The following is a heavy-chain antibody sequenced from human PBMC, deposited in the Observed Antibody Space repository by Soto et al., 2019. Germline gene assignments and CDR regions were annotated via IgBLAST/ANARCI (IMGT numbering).Heavy chain of an antibody. CDR3: ARDWETSATGLIDS. Sequence: GGSLRLSGVASGFTLSSYALHWVRQAPGKGLEWVAVTSYDGSNKYYADSVEGRFTISRDNSKNTLYLQTSSLTTEDTAMYYCARDWETSATGLIDSWAQGTLVTVSS. CDR2: TSYDGSNK. J-gene: IGHJ4*02. CDR1: GFTLSSYA. D-gene: IGHD3-9*01. V-gene: IGHV3-30-3*01.